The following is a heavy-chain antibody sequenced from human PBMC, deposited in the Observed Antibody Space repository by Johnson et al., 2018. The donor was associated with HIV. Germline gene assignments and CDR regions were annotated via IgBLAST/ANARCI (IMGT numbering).Heavy chain of an antibody. D-gene: IGHD6-13*01. V-gene: IGHV3-7*01. CDR3: ARDQAYRSSWAFSFDI. J-gene: IGHJ3*02. CDR2: IKYDGSDK. CDR1: GFTFSDYW. Sequence: VQLVESGGGLVQPGGSLRLSCGASGFTFSDYWMSWVRQAPGKGLEWVASIKYDGSDKYYVDSVKGLFTISRDNSKNTVFLQMNSLRSDDTAVYFCARDQAYRSSWAFSFDIWGQGTMVIVSS.